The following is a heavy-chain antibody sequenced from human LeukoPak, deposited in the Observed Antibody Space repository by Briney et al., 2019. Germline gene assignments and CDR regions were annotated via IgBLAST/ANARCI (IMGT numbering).Heavy chain of an antibody. J-gene: IGHJ4*02. D-gene: IGHD3-22*01. Sequence: PSETLSLTCTVSGGSISSYYWSWIRQPAGKGLEWIGRIYTSGSTYYNPSLKSRVTISVDTSKNQFSLKLSSVTAADTAVYYCARDLADSSGYYGNFDYWGQGTLVTVSS. CDR3: ARDLADSSGYYGNFDY. V-gene: IGHV4-4*07. CDR1: GGSISSYY. CDR2: IYTSGST.